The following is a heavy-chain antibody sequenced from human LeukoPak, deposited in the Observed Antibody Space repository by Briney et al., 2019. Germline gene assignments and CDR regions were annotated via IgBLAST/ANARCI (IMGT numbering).Heavy chain of an antibody. D-gene: IGHD5-24*01. J-gene: IGHJ6*03. Sequence: PSETLSLTCAVYGGSFSGYYWSWVRQPPGKGLEWIGEINHSGSTNYNPSLKSRVTISVDTSKNQFSLKLSSVTAADTAVYYCAGGRRDGYRYYYYYMDVWGKGTTVTVSS. CDR3: AGGRRDGYRYYYYYMDV. V-gene: IGHV4-34*01. CDR2: INHSGST. CDR1: GGSFSGYY.